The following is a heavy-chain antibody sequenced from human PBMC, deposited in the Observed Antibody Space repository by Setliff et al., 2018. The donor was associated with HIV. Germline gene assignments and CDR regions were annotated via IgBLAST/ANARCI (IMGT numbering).Heavy chain of an antibody. V-gene: IGHV4-59*08. CDR2: IYYSGST. Sequence: PSETLSLTCTVSGGSISSHYWSWIRQPPGKGLEWIGNIYYSGSTYYNPSLKTRVTISVDGSKNQFSLKLKSVTAADTAVYYCARWHPPYGFWEEDYWGQGILVTVSS. J-gene: IGHJ4*02. CDR1: GGSISSHY. CDR3: ARWHPPYGFWEEDY. D-gene: IGHD3-10*01.